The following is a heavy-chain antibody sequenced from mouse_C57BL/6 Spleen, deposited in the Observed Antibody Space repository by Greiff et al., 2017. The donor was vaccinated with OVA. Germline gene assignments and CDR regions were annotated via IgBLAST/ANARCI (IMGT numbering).Heavy chain of an antibody. CDR3: ARHRGYGNYAMDY. CDR1: GFSLTSYG. V-gene: IGHV2-6-1*01. D-gene: IGHD2-10*02. CDR2: IWSDGST. J-gene: IGHJ4*01. Sequence: VKLVESGPGLVAPSQSLSITCTVSGFSLTSYGVHWVRQPPGKGLEWLVVIWSDGSTTYNSALKSRLSISKDNSKSQVFLKMNSLQTDDTAMYYCARHRGYGNYAMDYWGQGTSVTVSS.